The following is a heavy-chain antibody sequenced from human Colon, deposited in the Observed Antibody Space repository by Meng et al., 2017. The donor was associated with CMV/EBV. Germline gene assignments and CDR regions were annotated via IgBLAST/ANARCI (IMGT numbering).Heavy chain of an antibody. CDR3: AKDGTDRDSSYSLDH. D-gene: IGHD3/OR15-3a*01. Sequence: GGSLRLSCEASGFTFSRNGMHWVRQAPGKGLEWVAVIWYDGTDKFYSDSVKGRFTVSRDNSKNMMYLQMNSLRVEDTAVYYCAKDGTDRDSSYSLDHWGQGTLVTVSS. V-gene: IGHV3-33*06. CDR1: GFTFSRNG. J-gene: IGHJ4*02. CDR2: IWYDGTDK.